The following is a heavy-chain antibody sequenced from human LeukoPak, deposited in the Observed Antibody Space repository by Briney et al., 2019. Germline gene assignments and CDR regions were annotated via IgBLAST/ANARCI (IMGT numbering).Heavy chain of an antibody. CDR3: ASRRGAAPFDY. D-gene: IGHD6-13*01. CDR1: GFTFSSYA. J-gene: IGHJ4*02. Sequence: PGRSLRLSCAASGFTFSSYAMHWVRQAPGKGLEWVAVISYDGSNKYYADSVKGRFTISRDNSRNTLYLQMNSLRAEDTAVYYCASRRGAAPFDYWGQGTLVTVSS. CDR2: ISYDGSNK. V-gene: IGHV3-30-3*01.